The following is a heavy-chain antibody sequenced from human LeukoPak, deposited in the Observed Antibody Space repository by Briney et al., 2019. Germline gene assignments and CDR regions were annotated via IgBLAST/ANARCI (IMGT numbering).Heavy chain of an antibody. CDR3: ARGPHPIILTGPADF. D-gene: IGHD3-9*01. V-gene: IGHV3-33*01. J-gene: IGHJ4*02. Sequence: PGRSLRLSCAASGFTFSNYGMHWVRRAPGKGLEWVAVIWYDGTNKYYADSVKGRFTISRDNSKNTLYLQMNSLRAEDTAVYYCARGPHPIILTGPADFWGQGTLVTVSS. CDR2: IWYDGTNK. CDR1: GFTFSNYG.